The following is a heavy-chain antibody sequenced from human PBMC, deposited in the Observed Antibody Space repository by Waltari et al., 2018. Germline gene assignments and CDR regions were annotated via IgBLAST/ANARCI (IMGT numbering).Heavy chain of an antibody. CDR2: ISYDGFSK. CDR3: GREGGTSGYSGYLDT. V-gene: IGHV3-30*01. D-gene: IGHD2-15*01. CDR1: AFTYRTSI. J-gene: IGHJ4*02. Sequence: QVQLVESGGGVVQPGRSLRLSCAAPAFTYRTSIIHWVRQAPGEGLEWGAAISYDGFSKYYADSVKGRFSIGRDDSQNTVYLQANSLTTEDTAVYYCGREGGTSGYSGYLDTWGQGTLVTVSS.